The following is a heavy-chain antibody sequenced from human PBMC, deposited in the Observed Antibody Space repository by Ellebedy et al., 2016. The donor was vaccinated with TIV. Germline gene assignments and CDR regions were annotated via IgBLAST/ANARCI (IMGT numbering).Heavy chain of an antibody. CDR1: GGTFTTYE. Sequence: AASVKVSCKASGGTFTTYEISWVRQAPGQGLEWVGGIIPLFGTPKSAQKFQGRVTVTADDSTTTAFMELCSLRSEDTAVYYCATGSDYGQRGSFDNWGQGTLVTVSS. J-gene: IGHJ3*02. CDR2: IIPLFGTP. D-gene: IGHD4/OR15-4a*01. V-gene: IGHV1-69*13. CDR3: ATGSDYGQRGSFDN.